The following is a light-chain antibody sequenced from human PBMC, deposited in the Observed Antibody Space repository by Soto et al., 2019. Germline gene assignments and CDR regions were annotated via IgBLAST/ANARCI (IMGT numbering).Light chain of an antibody. CDR2: AAS. CDR1: QSMSIY. CDR3: QQSYITRS. J-gene: IGKJ1*01. Sequence: GDRVTISCRASQSMSIYLSWYQQKAGRAPKLLIYAASTLQSGVPSRFSGSGSETDFTLTISSLQPEDFATYYCQQSYITRSFGHGTKVEIK. V-gene: IGKV1-39*01.